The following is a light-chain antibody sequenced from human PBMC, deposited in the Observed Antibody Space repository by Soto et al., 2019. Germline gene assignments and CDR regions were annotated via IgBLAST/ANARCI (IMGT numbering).Light chain of an antibody. CDR1: SSDVGGYNY. CDR2: DVS. Sequence: SVLTQPASVSGSPGQSITISCTGTSSDVGGYNYVSWYQQHPGKATKLIISDVSNRPSGVSNRFSGSKSGNTASLTISGLQAEDEADYYCNSYTSSSTHVFGTGTKVTVL. V-gene: IGLV2-14*03. CDR3: NSYTSSSTHV. J-gene: IGLJ1*01.